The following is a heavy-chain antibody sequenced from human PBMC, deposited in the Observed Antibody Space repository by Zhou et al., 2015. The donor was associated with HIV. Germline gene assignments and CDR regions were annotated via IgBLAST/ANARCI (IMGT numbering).Heavy chain of an antibody. V-gene: IGHV3-11*04. Sequence: QVQLVESGGGVVQPGRSLRLSCAASGFTFSDDYVTWIRQAPGKGLEWISYISTSGRTIYYADSVKGRFFISRDNANNSVYLQMNSLRAEDTAVYYCARGLGYCTVTSCYTTGGIDYWGQGTLVTVSS. CDR2: ISTSGRTI. J-gene: IGHJ4*02. CDR3: ARGLGYCTVTSCYTTGGIDY. CDR1: GFTFSDDY. D-gene: IGHD2-2*02.